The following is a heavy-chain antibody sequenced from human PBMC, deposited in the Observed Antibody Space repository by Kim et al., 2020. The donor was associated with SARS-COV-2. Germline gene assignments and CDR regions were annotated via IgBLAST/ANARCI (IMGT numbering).Heavy chain of an antibody. CDR2: IRSKAYGGTT. J-gene: IGHJ6*02. CDR1: GFTFGDYA. CDR3: TRRTLGYCSSTSCYLMEDYYYYGMDV. D-gene: IGHD2-2*01. V-gene: IGHV3-49*04. Sequence: GGSLRLSCTASGFTFGDYAMSWVRQAPGKGLEWVGFIRSKAYGGTTEYAASVKGRFTISRDDSKSIAYLQMNSLKTEDTAVYYCTRRTLGYCSSTSCYLMEDYYYYGMDVWGQGTTVTVSS.